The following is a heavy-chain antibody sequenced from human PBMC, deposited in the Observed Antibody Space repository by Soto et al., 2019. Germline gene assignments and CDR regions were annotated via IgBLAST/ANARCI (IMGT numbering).Heavy chain of an antibody. Sequence: GGSLRLSCAVSGLIFSYAWMTWVRQAPGKGLEWVGRIKSKGSGGTTDYATPVKGRFTISRDDSKNTLYLQMNSLKSDDTAVYFCAHSDYYYLDYWGQGTLVTVSS. CDR2: IKSKGSGGTT. CDR1: GLIFSYAW. J-gene: IGHJ4*02. V-gene: IGHV3-15*01. D-gene: IGHD3-10*01. CDR3: AHSDYYYLDY.